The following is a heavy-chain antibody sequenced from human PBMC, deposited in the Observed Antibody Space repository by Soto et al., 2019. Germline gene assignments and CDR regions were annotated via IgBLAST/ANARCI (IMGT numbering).Heavy chain of an antibody. J-gene: IGHJ4*02. Sequence: EVQLVESGGGLVQPGGSLRLSCEASGFIFSTFWMHWVRQAPGKGLVWVSRINSDGSSTYYADSVKGRVTISRDNAKNTLYLQLNSLRREDTAVYYCARDFEYWGQGTLVTVSS. V-gene: IGHV3-74*01. CDR2: INSDGSST. CDR3: ARDFEY. CDR1: GFIFSTFW.